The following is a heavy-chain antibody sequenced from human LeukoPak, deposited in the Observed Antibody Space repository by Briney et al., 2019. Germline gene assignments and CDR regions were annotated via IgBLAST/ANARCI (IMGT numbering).Heavy chain of an antibody. J-gene: IGHJ4*02. CDR1: GYTFTGYH. CDR3: ARDQGSLTRSWYTGY. D-gene: IGHD6-13*01. Sequence: ASVKVSCKASGYTFTGYHVHWVRQAPGQGLEWMGRINPYSGDTNFARKFQGRVTMTRDTSITTAYMDLSSLTPDDTAVYFCARDQGSLTRSWYTGYWGQGTQVTVSS. V-gene: IGHV1-2*06. CDR2: INPYSGDT.